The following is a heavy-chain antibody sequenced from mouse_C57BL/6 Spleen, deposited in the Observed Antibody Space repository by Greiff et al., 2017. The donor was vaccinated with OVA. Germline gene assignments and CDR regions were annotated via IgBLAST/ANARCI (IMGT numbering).Heavy chain of an antibody. J-gene: IGHJ3*01. D-gene: IGHD1-1*01. CDR3: ANYYGSPWFAY. Sequence: EVQLQQSGPELVKPGASVKISCKASGYTFTDYYMNWVKQSHGKSLEWIGDINPNNGGTSYNQKFKGKATLTVDKSSSTAYMELRSRTSEDSAVYYCANYYGSPWFAYWGQGTLVTVSA. CDR1: GYTFTDYY. CDR2: INPNNGGT. V-gene: IGHV1-26*01.